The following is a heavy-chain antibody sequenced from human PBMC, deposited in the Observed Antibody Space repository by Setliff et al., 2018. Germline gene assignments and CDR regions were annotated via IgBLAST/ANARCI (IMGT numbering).Heavy chain of an antibody. J-gene: IGHJ6*03. D-gene: IGHD5-18*01. CDR1: GFTFSNYY. Sequence: GGSLRLSCAVSGFTFSNYYMHWVRQAPGKGLVWVSRITSDGSSTTYADSVKGRFSISRDNAKNSLYLQMNSLRAEDTAVYYCAKLVWLTTWYYMDVWGKGTTVTVSS. V-gene: IGHV3-74*01. CDR2: ITSDGSST. CDR3: AKLVWLTTWYYMDV.